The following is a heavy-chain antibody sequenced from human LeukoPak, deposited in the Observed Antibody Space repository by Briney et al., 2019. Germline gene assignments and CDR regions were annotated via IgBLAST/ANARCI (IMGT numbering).Heavy chain of an antibody. J-gene: IGHJ5*02. D-gene: IGHD6-25*01. CDR1: GYTFTNYD. CDR3: ARAFRHIAPGAIVSYWFDP. Sequence: GASVKVSCKASGYTFTNYDINWVRQASGQGLEWMGWMNPNSGNTGYAQKFQGRVTMTRNTSISTAYMELSSLRSEDTAVYYCARAFRHIAPGAIVSYWFDPWGQGTVVTVSS. V-gene: IGHV1-8*01. CDR2: MNPNSGNT.